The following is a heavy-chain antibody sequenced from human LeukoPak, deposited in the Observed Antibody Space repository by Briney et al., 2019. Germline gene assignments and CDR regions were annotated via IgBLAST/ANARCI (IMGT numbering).Heavy chain of an antibody. Sequence: SETLSLTCTVSGGSISSYYWSWIRQPPGKGLEWIGYIYYSGSTNYNPSLKSRVTISVDTSKNQFSLKLSSVTAADTAVYYCARQYDSSGSRYYYYYMDVWGKGTTVTISS. J-gene: IGHJ6*03. CDR2: IYYSGST. V-gene: IGHV4-59*08. D-gene: IGHD3-22*01. CDR1: GGSISSYY. CDR3: ARQYDSSGSRYYYYYMDV.